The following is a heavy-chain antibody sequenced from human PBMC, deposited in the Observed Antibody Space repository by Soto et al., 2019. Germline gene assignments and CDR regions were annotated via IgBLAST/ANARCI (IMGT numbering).Heavy chain of an antibody. D-gene: IGHD3-16*01. CDR1: GYSFTNND. Sequence: QVQLVQSGAEVREPGASVKVSCKASGYSFTNNDVSWVRQATGQGLEWMGWMNPGSGDTGYAQKFQGRVTMTRDISKATAYMELSSLRSDDTAIYYWARMATFGSLNWFDPWGQGTLVTVSS. J-gene: IGHJ5*02. V-gene: IGHV1-8*01. CDR2: MNPGSGDT. CDR3: ARMATFGSLNWFDP.